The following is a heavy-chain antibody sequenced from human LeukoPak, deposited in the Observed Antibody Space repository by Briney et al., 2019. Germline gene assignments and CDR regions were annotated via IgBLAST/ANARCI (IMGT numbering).Heavy chain of an antibody. D-gene: IGHD4-23*01. J-gene: IGHJ4*02. V-gene: IGHV1-46*01. CDR3: AREADGGLFDY. CDR2: IGPSGGST. CDR1: GYIFTSYY. Sequence: ASVTVSCTASGYIFTSYYMHWVRQAPGQGLEWVGIIGPSGGSTSYAQKFQGRVAMTRDTSTNTVYMELTSLTFEDTAVYYCAREADGGLFDYWGQGILVTVSS.